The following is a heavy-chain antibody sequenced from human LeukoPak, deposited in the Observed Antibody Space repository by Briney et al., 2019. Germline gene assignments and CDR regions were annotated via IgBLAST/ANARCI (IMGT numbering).Heavy chain of an antibody. CDR2: IYYSGST. J-gene: IGHJ4*02. D-gene: IGHD3-3*01. CDR1: GGSISSSSYY. V-gene: IGHV4-39*01. Sequence: SETLSLTRTVSGGSISSSSYYWGWIRRPPGKGLEWIGSIYYSGSTYYNPSLKSRVTISVDTSKNQFSLKLSSVTAADTAVYYCARHKQAERFLEWLSLLYFDYWGQGTLVTVSS. CDR3: ARHKQAERFLEWLSLLYFDY.